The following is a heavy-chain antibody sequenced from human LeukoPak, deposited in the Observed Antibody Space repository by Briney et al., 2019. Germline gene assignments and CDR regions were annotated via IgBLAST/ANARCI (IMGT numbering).Heavy chain of an antibody. CDR1: GLTFSSYA. J-gene: IGHJ4*02. V-gene: IGHV3-30*01. CDR3: ARDNYDIDY. CDR2: ISYDGSNK. Sequence: PGGSLRLSCAASGLTFSSYAMHWVRQAPGKGLEWVAVISYDGSNKYYADSVKGRFTISRDNSKNTLYLQMNSLRAEDTAVYYCARDNYDIDYWGQGTLVTVSS. D-gene: IGHD3-9*01.